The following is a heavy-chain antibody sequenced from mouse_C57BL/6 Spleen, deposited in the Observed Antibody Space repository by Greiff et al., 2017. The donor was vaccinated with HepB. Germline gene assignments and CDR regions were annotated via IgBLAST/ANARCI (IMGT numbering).Heavy chain of an antibody. J-gene: IGHJ1*03. Sequence: QVQLQQPGAELVRPGSSVKLSCKASGYTFTSYWMHWVKQRPIQGLEWIGNIDPSDSETHYNQKFKDKATLTVDKSSSTAYMQLSSLTSEDSAVYYCARYESTTGYFDVWGTGTTVTVSS. CDR2: IDPSDSET. CDR1: GYTFTSYW. CDR3: ARYESTTGYFDV. V-gene: IGHV1-52*01. D-gene: IGHD1-1*01.